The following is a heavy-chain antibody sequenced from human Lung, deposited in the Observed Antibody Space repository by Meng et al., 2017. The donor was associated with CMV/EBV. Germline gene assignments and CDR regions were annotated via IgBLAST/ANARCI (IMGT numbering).Heavy chain of an antibody. J-gene: IGHJ4*02. CDR1: GGTFSSYA. D-gene: IGHD2-15*01. Sequence: SVKVSCKASGGTFSSYAISWVRQAPGQGLEWMGGIIPIFGTANYAQKFQGRVTITTDESTSTAYMELSSLRSEDTAVYYCARVEMGMVVADYWGQGNLVTVDS. CDR2: IIPIFGTA. CDR3: ARVEMGMVVADY. V-gene: IGHV1-69*05.